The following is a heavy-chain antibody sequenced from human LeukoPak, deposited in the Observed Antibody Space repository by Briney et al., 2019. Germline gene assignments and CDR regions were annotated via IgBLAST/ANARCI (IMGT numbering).Heavy chain of an antibody. CDR2: IYPGDSDT. CDR1: GYSFTIYW. D-gene: IGHD5-18*01. CDR3: ARANINYGYGNLFDF. Sequence: GESLKISCKGSGYSFTIYWIGWVRQMPGKGLEWMGIIYPGDSDTRYSPSFQGQVTISADKSISTAYLQWSSLKASDTAMYYCARANINYGYGNLFDFWGQGTLVTVSS. J-gene: IGHJ4*02. V-gene: IGHV5-51*01.